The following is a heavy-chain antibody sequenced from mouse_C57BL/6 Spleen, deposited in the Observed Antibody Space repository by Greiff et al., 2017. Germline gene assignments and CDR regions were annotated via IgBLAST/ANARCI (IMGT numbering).Heavy chain of an antibody. J-gene: IGHJ2*01. V-gene: IGHV1-53*01. D-gene: IGHD1-1*01. Sequence: QVQLQQPGTELVKPGASVKLSCKASGYTFTSYWMHWVKQRPGQGLEWIGNINPSNGGTNYNEQFKSKATLTVDKSSSRDYMQLSSLTSEDSAGYYCARGGENYGSRGYFDYWGQGTTLTVSS. CDR1: GYTFTSYW. CDR2: INPSNGGT. CDR3: ARGGENYGSRGYFDY.